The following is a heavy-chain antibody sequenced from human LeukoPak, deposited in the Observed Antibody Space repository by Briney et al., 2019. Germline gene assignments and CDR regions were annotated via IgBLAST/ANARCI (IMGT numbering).Heavy chain of an antibody. J-gene: IGHJ4*02. D-gene: IGHD4-17*01. CDR3: ARDPERPDYGANGGNDY. Sequence: ASVKVSCKASGYTFTGYYMHWVRQAPGQGLEWMGWINPNSGGTNYAQKFQGWVTMTRDTSTSTVYMELSSLRSEDTAVYYCARDPERPDYGANGGNDYWGQGTLVTVSS. CDR2: INPNSGGT. V-gene: IGHV1-2*04. CDR1: GYTFTGYY.